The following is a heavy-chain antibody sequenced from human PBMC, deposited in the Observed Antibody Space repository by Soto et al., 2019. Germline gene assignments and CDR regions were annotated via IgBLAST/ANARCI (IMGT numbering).Heavy chain of an antibody. CDR1: GYRFTSYW. J-gene: IGHJ6*01. CDR2: IYPGDSDT. V-gene: IGHV5-51*01. D-gene: IGHD6-13*01. CDR3: ARRGAGAGHHCYYCMDF. Sequence: EALNISCKGSGYRFTSYWIGWVRQMPGKGLEWMGIIYPGDSDTRYSPSFQGQVTISADKSISTAYLQWSSLKASDTAMYYCARRGAGAGHHCYYCMDFWGQGTTLTV.